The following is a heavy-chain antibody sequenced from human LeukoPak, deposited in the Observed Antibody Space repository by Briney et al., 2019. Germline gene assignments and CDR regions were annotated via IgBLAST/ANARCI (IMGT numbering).Heavy chain of an antibody. CDR1: GFTFSTYA. CDR2: TSFDESNK. J-gene: IGHJ4*02. V-gene: IGHV3-30*14. Sequence: PGGSLRLSCAASGFTFSTYAMHWVRQAPGKGLEWVAFTSFDESNKFYADSVKGRFTISRDNSKNTLYLQMNSLRAEDTAVYYCARGTRYSSGSFDYWGQGTLVTASS. D-gene: IGHD6-19*01. CDR3: ARGTRYSSGSFDY.